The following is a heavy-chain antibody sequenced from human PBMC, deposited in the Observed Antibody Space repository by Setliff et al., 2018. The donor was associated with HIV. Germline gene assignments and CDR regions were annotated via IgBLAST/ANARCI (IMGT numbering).Heavy chain of an antibody. Sequence: SETLSLTCALSGYSISNGYYWCWIRQPSGKGLEWIGSIYHSGSTFYNPSLRSRVTISVDTSQDQFSLRLTSVTAADTAVYYCAARNSGNPTKHFDYWGQGTLVTVSS. CDR3: AARNSGNPTKHFDY. J-gene: IGHJ4*02. CDR2: IYHSGST. CDR1: GYSISNGYY. D-gene: IGHD3-10*01. V-gene: IGHV4-38-2*01.